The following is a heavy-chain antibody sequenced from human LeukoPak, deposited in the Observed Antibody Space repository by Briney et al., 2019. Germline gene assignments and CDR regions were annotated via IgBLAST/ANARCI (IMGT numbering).Heavy chain of an antibody. CDR1: GGSISSGDYY. V-gene: IGHV4-61*08. J-gene: IGHJ5*02. CDR2: IYYSGST. D-gene: IGHD3-3*01. Sequence: SETLSLTCTVSGGSISSGDYYWSWIRQPPGKGLEWIGYIYYSGSTNYNPSLKSRVTISVDTSKNQFSLKLSSVTAADTAVYYCAGFGVVIGFDPWGQGTLVTVSS. CDR3: AGFGVVIGFDP.